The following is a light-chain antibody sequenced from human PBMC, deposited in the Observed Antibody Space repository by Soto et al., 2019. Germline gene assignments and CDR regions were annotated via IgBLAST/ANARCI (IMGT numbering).Light chain of an antibody. CDR1: QSISSW. V-gene: IGKV1-5*01. CDR2: AAS. CDR3: QHYNSYPWT. J-gene: IGKJ1*01. Sequence: TQIPKSPSALPVSVLASVNITYRASQSISSWLAWYQQKPGKAPKLLIYAASSLQSGVPSRFSGSGSGTEFTLTISSLQPDDFATYYCQHYNSYPWTFGQGTKVDI.